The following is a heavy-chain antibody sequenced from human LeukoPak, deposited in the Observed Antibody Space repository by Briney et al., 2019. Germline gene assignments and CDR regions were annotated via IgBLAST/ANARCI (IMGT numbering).Heavy chain of an antibody. V-gene: IGHV3-23*01. D-gene: IGHD4-17*01. Sequence: GGSLRLSCAASGFTFSSYAMSWVRQAPGKGLEWVSAISGSGGSTYYADSVKGRLTISRDNSKNTLYLQMNSLRAEDTAVYYCAKDPLDYGDYGPLDYYYGMDVWGQGTTVTVSS. CDR1: GFTFSSYA. CDR2: ISGSGGST. CDR3: AKDPLDYGDYGPLDYYYGMDV. J-gene: IGHJ6*02.